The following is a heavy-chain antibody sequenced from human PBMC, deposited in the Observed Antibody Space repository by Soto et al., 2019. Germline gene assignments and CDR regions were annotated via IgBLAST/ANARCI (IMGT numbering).Heavy chain of an antibody. Sequence: QVQLVQSGAEVKKPGSSVKVSCKASGGTFSSYAISWVRQAPGQGLEWMGGITPISGTANYAQKFEGRVTIPADESTSTAYMELSSLRSQDTAVYYYARSQGSSTSLEIYYYYYYGMEVWGQGTTVTVSS. V-gene: IGHV1-69*01. J-gene: IGHJ6*02. D-gene: IGHD2-2*01. CDR2: ITPISGTA. CDR3: ARSQGSSTSLEIYYYYYYGMEV. CDR1: GGTFSSYA.